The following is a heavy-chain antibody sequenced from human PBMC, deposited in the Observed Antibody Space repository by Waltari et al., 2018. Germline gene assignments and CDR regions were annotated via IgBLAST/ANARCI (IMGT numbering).Heavy chain of an antibody. J-gene: IGHJ4*02. D-gene: IGHD3-3*01. Sequence: EVQLLESGGGLVQPGGSLRLSCAASGFTFSSYAMSWVRQAPGKGLEWVSAISGRGGSTYYADSVKGRFTISRDNAKNSLYLQMNSLRAEDTALYYCVRHGFWNFDFWGQGTLVTVSS. CDR3: VRHGFWNFDF. CDR1: GFTFSSYA. CDR2: ISGRGGST. V-gene: IGHV3-23*01.